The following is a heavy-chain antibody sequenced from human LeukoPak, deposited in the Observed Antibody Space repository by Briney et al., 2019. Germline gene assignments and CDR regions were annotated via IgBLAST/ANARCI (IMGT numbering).Heavy chain of an antibody. Sequence: SETLSLTCAVYGGSFSGYYWSWIRQPPGKGLEWIGEINHSGSTNYNPSLKSRVTISVDTSKNQFSLKLSSVTAADTAVYYYARGGPSGNDYWGQGTLVTVSS. CDR3: ARGGPSGNDY. CDR1: GGSFSGYY. J-gene: IGHJ4*02. V-gene: IGHV4-34*01. D-gene: IGHD3-10*01. CDR2: INHSGST.